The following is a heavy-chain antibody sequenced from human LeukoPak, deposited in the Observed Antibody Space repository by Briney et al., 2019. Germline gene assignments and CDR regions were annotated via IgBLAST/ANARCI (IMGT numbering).Heavy chain of an antibody. D-gene: IGHD3-16*02. V-gene: IGHV3-33*01. Sequence: GGSLRLSCAASGFTFSSYGMHWVRQAPGKGLEWVAVIWYDGSNKYYADSVKGRFTISRDNSKNTLYLQMNSLRAEDTAVYYCAREGYDYVWGGYRRPPQGYFDYWGQGTLVTVSS. CDR2: IWYDGSNK. CDR1: GFTFSSYG. CDR3: AREGYDYVWGGYRRPPQGYFDY. J-gene: IGHJ4*02.